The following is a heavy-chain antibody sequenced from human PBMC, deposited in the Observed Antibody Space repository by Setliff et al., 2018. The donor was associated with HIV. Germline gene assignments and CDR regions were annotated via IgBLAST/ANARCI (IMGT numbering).Heavy chain of an antibody. CDR3: ARVKYSYAQGFYYGRDV. D-gene: IGHD5-18*01. V-gene: IGHV4-4*07. CDR2: IYSSGST. J-gene: IGHJ6*02. Sequence: SETLSLTCTVSGGSISSHYWSWIRQPPGKGLEWIGSIYSSGSTNYNPSLKSRVTMSVDTSKSQFSLKLRSVTAADTAMFYCARVKYSYAQGFYYGRDVWGQGTTVTVSS. CDR1: GGSISSHY.